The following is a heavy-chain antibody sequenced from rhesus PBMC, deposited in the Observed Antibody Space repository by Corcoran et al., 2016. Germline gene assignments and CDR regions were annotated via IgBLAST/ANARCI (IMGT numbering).Heavy chain of an antibody. J-gene: IGHJ4*01. CDR2: IYGSSTST. CDR1: GGSISDSYR. Sequence: QVQLQESGPGVVKPSETLSLTCAVSGGSISDSYRWSWIRQPPGKGLAWIGYIYGSSTSTNYNPSLKSRVTISKDMSKNQFSLKLSSVTAADTAVYYCARESSGYSLYYFDYWGQGVLVTVSS. D-gene: IGHD5-24*01. V-gene: IGHV4S10*01. CDR3: ARESSGYSLYYFDY.